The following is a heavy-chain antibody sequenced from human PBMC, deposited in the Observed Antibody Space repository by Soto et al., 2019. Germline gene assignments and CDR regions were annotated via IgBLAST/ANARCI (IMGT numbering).Heavy chain of an antibody. V-gene: IGHV3-23*01. CDR2: ISGSGGST. CDR1: GFTFNSYA. D-gene: IGHD3-10*01. CDR3: AKAEQTIVRGVFTY. Sequence: GGSLRLSCAASGFTFNSYAMSGVRQAPGKGLEWVSTISGSGGSTYYADSVKGRFTISRDNSENTLFLQMNSLRAEDAAVYYCAKAEQTIVRGVFTYWGQGTLVTVSS. J-gene: IGHJ4*02.